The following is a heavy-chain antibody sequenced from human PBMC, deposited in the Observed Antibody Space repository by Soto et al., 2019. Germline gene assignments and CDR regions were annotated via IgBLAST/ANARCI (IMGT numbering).Heavy chain of an antibody. CDR3: AREFRSSLDP. Sequence: PSETLSLTCTVSGGSISSYYWSWIRQPPGKGLEWIGYIYYSGSTNYNPSLKSRVTISVDTSKNQFSLKLSSVTAADTAVYYCAREFRSSLDPWGQGTLVTVSS. CDR2: IYYSGST. CDR1: GGSISSYY. V-gene: IGHV4-59*01. J-gene: IGHJ5*02.